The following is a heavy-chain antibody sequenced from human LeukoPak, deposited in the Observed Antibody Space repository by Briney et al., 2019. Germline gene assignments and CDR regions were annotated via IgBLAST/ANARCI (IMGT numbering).Heavy chain of an antibody. CDR2: ISWDGGST. CDR3: ATGTGYSSSSIDY. J-gene: IGHJ4*02. CDR1: GFTFDDYT. V-gene: IGHV3-43*01. Sequence: GGSLRLSCAASGFTFDDYTMHWVRQAPGKGLEWVSLISWDGGSTYYADSVKGRFTISRDNSKNSLYLQMNSLRTEDTALYYRATGTGYSSSSIDYWGQGTLVTVSS. D-gene: IGHD6-6*01.